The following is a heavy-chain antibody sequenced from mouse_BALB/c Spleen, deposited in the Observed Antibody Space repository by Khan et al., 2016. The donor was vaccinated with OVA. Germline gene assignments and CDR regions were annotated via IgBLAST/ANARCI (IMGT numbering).Heavy chain of an antibody. CDR1: GFTFTDYY. V-gene: IGHV7-3*01. CDR3: ARSLRMVPWDWYFDV. J-gene: IGHJ1*01. D-gene: IGHD2-10*02. Sequence: EVHLVESGGGLVQPGGSLSLSCAASGFTFTDYYMSWVRQPPGKALEWLGFIRNKANGYTTEYSASVKGRFTISRDNSQSILYLQMNALRAEDSATYYCARSLRMVPWDWYFDVWGAGTTVTVSS. CDR2: IRNKANGYTT.